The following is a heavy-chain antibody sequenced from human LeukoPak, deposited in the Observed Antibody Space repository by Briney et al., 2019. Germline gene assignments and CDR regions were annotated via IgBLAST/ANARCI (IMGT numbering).Heavy chain of an antibody. D-gene: IGHD4-23*01. J-gene: IGHJ4*02. CDR3: ARDPAYGGNSWPFDY. V-gene: IGHV3-21*01. CDR2: ISSSSSYT. Sequence: AGGSLRLSCAASGFTFSSYSMNWVRQAPGKGLEWVSSISSSSSYTYYADSVKGRFTISRDNAKNSLYLQMNSLRAEDTAVYYCARDPAYGGNSWPFDYWGQGTLVTVSS. CDR1: GFTFSSYS.